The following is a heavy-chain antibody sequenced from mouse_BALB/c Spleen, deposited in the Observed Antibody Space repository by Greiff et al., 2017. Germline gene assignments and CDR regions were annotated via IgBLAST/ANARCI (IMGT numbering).Heavy chain of an antibody. D-gene: IGHD3-3*01. Sequence: QVQLQQSGPGLVAPSQSLSITCTVSGFSLTSYGVHWVRQPPGKGLEWLGVIWAGGSTNYNSALMSRLSISKDNSKSQVFLKMNSLQTDDTAMYYCARDRAMAMFYFDYWGQGTTLTVSS. V-gene: IGHV2-9*02. CDR3: ARDRAMAMFYFDY. J-gene: IGHJ2*01. CDR1: GFSLTSYG. CDR2: IWAGGST.